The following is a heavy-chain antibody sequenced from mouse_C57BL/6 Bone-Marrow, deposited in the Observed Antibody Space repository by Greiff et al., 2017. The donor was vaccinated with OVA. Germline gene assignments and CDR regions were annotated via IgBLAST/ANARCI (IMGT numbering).Heavy chain of an antibody. CDR2: IDPSDSYT. CDR3: ARAGSSCLFAY. J-gene: IGHJ3*01. Sequence: QVQLQQPGAELVMPGASVKLSCKASGYTFTSYWMHWVKQRPGQGLEWIGEIDPSDSYTNYNQKFKGKSTLTVDKSSSTAYMQLSSLTSEDSAVYYCARAGSSCLFAYWGQGTLVTVSA. CDR1: GYTFTSYW. D-gene: IGHD1-1*01. V-gene: IGHV1-69*01.